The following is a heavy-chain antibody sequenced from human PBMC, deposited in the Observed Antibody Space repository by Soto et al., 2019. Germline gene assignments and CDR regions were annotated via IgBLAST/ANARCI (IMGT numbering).Heavy chain of an antibody. CDR1: GSTFSDSA. CDR2: IQTKSNDYAT. Sequence: TGGSLRLSCAASGSTFSDSAMHWVRLASGKGLEWVGRIQTKSNDYATAYGESVKGRFTISRDESKDTAYLQMNSLKADDTAVYFCTCSVRGHTGLHFWGQGTLVTVSS. D-gene: IGHD2-15*01. CDR3: TCSVRGHTGLHF. J-gene: IGHJ4*02. V-gene: IGHV3-73*01.